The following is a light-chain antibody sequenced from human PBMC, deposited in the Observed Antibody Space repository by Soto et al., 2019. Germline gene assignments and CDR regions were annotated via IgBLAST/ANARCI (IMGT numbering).Light chain of an antibody. Sequence: DILMTQSPSTLSASVGDRVTITCRASQSISSWLAWYQQKPGKAPKLLIYDASSLESGIPSRFSGSRSGTEFTLTISSLQPDDFATYYCQQYNSYLLTFGGGTKVEIK. J-gene: IGKJ4*01. CDR3: QQYNSYLLT. CDR2: DAS. CDR1: QSISSW. V-gene: IGKV1-5*01.